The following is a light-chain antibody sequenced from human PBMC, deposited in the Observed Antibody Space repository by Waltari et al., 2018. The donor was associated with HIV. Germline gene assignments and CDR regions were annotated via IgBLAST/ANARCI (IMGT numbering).Light chain of an antibody. CDR2: EVN. Sequence: QSALTQPASVSGSPGQSITISCTGTSSEVGAHNHVSWFKHYPGKAPKLILFEVNNRPSGVSSRFSGSKSGNTASLTISGLQAEDEADYYCSSYTTISTLVFGGGTKLTVL. CDR1: SSEVGAHNH. CDR3: SSYTTISTLV. J-gene: IGLJ2*01. V-gene: IGLV2-14*01.